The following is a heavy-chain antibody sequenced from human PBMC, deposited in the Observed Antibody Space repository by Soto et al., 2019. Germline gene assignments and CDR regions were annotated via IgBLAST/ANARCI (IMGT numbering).Heavy chain of an antibody. J-gene: IGHJ4*02. V-gene: IGHV3-66*01. Sequence: EVQLVESGGGLVQPGGSLRLSCAASGFTVSSNYMSWVRQAPGKGLEWVSVIYSGGSTYYADSVKGRFTISRDNSKNTQYLQMNSLRAEDTAVYYCAREYSSGWSKTGFDYWGQGTLVTVSS. CDR3: AREYSSGWSKTGFDY. CDR1: GFTVSSNY. D-gene: IGHD6-19*01. CDR2: IYSGGST.